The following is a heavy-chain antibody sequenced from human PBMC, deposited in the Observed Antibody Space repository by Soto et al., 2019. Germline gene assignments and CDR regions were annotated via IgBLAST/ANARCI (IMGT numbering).Heavy chain of an antibody. CDR3: AHAKAAAINYYYYGMDV. CDR2: IYWNDDK. D-gene: IGHD2-2*01. CDR1: GFSLSTSGVG. V-gene: IGHV2-5*01. Sequence: SGPTLVNPTQTLTLTCTFSGFSLSTSGVGGGWIRQPPGKALEWLALIYWNDDKRYSPSLKSRLTITKDTSKNQVVLTMTNMDPVDTATYYCAHAKAAAINYYYYGMDVWGQGTTVTVSS. J-gene: IGHJ6*02.